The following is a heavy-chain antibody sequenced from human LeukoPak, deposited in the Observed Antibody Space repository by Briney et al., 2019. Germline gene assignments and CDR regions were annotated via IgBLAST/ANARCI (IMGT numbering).Heavy chain of an antibody. D-gene: IGHD1-26*01. CDR1: GYTFTSYD. Sequence: GALVKVSCKASGYTFTSYDINWVRQATGQGLEWMGWMNPNSGNTGYPQRFQGRVTITRNTSISTAYMELSSLRSEDTAVYYCARFSGSYYGSGAFDIWGQGTIITVSS. V-gene: IGHV1-8*03. J-gene: IGHJ3*02. CDR3: ARFSGSYYGSGAFDI. CDR2: MNPNSGNT.